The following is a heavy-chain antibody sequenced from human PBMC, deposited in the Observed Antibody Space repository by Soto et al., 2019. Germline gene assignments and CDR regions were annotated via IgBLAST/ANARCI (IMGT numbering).Heavy chain of an antibody. CDR1: GFTFSSYA. D-gene: IGHD2-15*01. Sequence: EVQLLESGGCLVQPGGSLRLSCAASGFTFSSYAMSWVRQAPGKGLEWVSAISGSGGSTYYADSVKGRFTISRDNSKNTLYLQMNSLRAEDTAVYYCAKDRVCSGGSCYSGSFDYWGQGTLVTVSS. J-gene: IGHJ4*02. V-gene: IGHV3-23*01. CDR3: AKDRVCSGGSCYSGSFDY. CDR2: ISGSGGST.